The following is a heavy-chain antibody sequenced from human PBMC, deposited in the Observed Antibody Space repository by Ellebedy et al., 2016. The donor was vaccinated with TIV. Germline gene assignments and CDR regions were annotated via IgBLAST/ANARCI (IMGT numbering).Heavy chain of an antibody. CDR3: ARAHTYYFYYMGV. Sequence: ASVKVSXXTSGGTFSSYAVSWVRQAPGRGLEWMGGIIGMFGTTTYAQKFQGRITVSADESTSTAYMELTSLRSDDTAVYYCARAHTYYFYYMGVWGKGTTVTVSS. J-gene: IGHJ6*03. V-gene: IGHV1-69*13. CDR1: GGTFSSYA. CDR2: IIGMFGTT.